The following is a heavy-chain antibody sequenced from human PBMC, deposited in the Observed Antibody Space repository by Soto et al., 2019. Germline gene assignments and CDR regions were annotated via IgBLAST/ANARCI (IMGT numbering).Heavy chain of an antibody. CDR2: ISWNGGSK. J-gene: IGHJ6*02. Sequence: EAQLVESGGGLVQPARSLRLSCAASGFTFDDYAMHWVRQAPGKGLEWVSGISWNGGSKGYADSVKGRFTISRDNSKKSLYLQINSLRGEDKALYYCAKGGYSYGDFYYGMDVWGQGTMVTVSS. CDR1: GFTFDDYA. V-gene: IGHV3-9*01. CDR3: AKGGYSYGDFYYGMDV. D-gene: IGHD5-18*01.